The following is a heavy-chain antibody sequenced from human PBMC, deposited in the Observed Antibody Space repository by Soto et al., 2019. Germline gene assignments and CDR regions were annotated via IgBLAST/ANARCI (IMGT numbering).Heavy chain of an antibody. J-gene: IGHJ4*02. V-gene: IGHV3-23*01. CDR3: AKEALVGIAAAFVTFDY. CDR2: ISGSGGST. Sequence: EVQLLESGGGLVQPGGSLRLSCAASGFTFSSYAMSWVRQAPGKGLEWVSAISGSGGSTYYADSVKGRFTISRDNSKNTLYLQMNSLRAEDTAVYYCAKEALVGIAAAFVTFDYWGQGTLVTVSS. D-gene: IGHD6-13*01. CDR1: GFTFSSYA.